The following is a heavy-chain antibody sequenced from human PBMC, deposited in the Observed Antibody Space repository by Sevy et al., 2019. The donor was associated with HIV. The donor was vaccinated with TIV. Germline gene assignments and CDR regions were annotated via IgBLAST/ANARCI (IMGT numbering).Heavy chain of an antibody. CDR2: ISSSFSI. V-gene: IGHV3-48*03. CDR1: GFSFNVYE. J-gene: IGHJ4*02. Sequence: GGSLRLSCAASGFSFNVYEMNWVSQAPGKGLEWVSYISSSFSIYYADSVKGRFTISRDNAKNSLYLQMNSLRAEDTAVYYCTNYVHYWGQGTLVTVSS. CDR3: TNYVHY.